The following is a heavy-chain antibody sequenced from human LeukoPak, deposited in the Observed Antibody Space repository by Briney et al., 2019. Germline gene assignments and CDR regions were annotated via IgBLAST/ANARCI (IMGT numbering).Heavy chain of an antibody. J-gene: IGHJ4*02. CDR3: ARASQGSGSYYDFDY. CDR2: MNPNSGNT. D-gene: IGHD3-10*01. CDR1: GYTFTSND. V-gene: IGHV1-8*03. Sequence: ASVKVSCKASGYTFTSNDINRVRQATGQGLEWMEWMNPNSGNTGYAQKFQGRVTITRNTSISTAYMELSSLRSEDTAVYYCARASQGSGSYYDFDYWGQGTLVTVSS.